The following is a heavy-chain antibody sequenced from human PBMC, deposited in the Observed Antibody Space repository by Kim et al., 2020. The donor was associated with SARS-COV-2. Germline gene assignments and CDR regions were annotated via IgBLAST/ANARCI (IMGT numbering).Heavy chain of an antibody. CDR2: IWYDGSKK. CDR1: GFIFSSYG. D-gene: IGHD4-17*01. J-gene: IGHJ4*02. CDR3: ATNYGDFQIY. Sequence: GGSLRLSCAASGFIFSSYGMHWVRQAPGKGLEWMAVIWYDGSKKYYADSVEGRFTISRDNFKNTLYLQMNSLSAEDTAVYYCATNYGDFQIYWGQGTLVTVSS. V-gene: IGHV3-33*01.